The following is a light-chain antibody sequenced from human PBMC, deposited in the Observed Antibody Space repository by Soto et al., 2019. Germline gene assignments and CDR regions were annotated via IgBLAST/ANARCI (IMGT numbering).Light chain of an antibody. V-gene: IGLV7-43*01. CDR2: STS. CDR3: LLHVSRAQV. J-gene: IGLJ3*02. CDR1: TGAVTSYYY. Sequence: QTVVTQEPSLTVSPGGTVTLTCASSTGAVTSYYYPNWVQQKPGQAPRSLIYSTSAKHSWTPARFSGSLLGGKAALTLSGVQPEDEAEYFCLLHVSRAQVFGGGTKLTVL.